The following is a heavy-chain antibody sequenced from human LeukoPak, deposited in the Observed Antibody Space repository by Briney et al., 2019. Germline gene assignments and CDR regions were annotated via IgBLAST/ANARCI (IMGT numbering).Heavy chain of an antibody. J-gene: IGHJ4*02. D-gene: IGHD6-13*01. V-gene: IGHV4-31*11. CDR2: IYYSGST. CDR1: GGSISSGGYY. CDR3: AREDYSGYSSTFIS. Sequence: SETLSLTCAVSGGSISSGGYYWSWIRQHPGKGLEWIGYIYYSGSTYYNPSLKSRVTISVDTSKNQFSLKLSSVTAADTAVYYCAREDYSGYSSTFISWGQGTLVTVSS.